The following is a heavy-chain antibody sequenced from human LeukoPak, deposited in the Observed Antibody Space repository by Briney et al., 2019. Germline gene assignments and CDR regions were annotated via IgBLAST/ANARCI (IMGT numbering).Heavy chain of an antibody. J-gene: IGHJ5*02. V-gene: IGHV3-23*01. Sequence: PGGSLRLSCAASGFTFSDYAMSWVRQAPGKGLEWVSAFGGIGGSTYYADSVKGRFTVSRDNSKNMLFLQMNSLRAEDTAIYYCAKYFVRGAYWFDPRGRGTLATVSS. CDR2: FGGIGGST. CDR1: GFTFSDYA. D-gene: IGHD3-10*01. CDR3: AKYFVRGAYWFDP.